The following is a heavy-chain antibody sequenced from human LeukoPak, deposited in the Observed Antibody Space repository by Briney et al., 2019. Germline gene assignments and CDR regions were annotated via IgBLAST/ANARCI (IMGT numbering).Heavy chain of an antibody. Sequence: GGSLRLSCAASGFTFSSYGMHWVRQAPGKGLEWVAVISYDGSNKYYADSVKGRFTISRDNSKNTLYLQMNSLRAEDTAVYYCAKGSTYYGSGKGSFDYWGQGTLVTVSS. D-gene: IGHD3-10*01. CDR2: ISYDGSNK. CDR1: GFTFSSYG. CDR3: AKGSTYYGSGKGSFDY. J-gene: IGHJ4*02. V-gene: IGHV3-30*18.